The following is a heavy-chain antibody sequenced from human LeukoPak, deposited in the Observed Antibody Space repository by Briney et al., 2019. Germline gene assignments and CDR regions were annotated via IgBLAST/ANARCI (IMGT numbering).Heavy chain of an antibody. Sequence: ASVKVSCKASSYSFSNYGITWVRQAPGQGLEWMGWITPYNGHTNYAQNLQGRVTMTTDTSTSTAYMELRSLRSDDTAVYYCARELYGRFEYWGQGTLVTVSS. V-gene: IGHV1-18*01. CDR3: ARELYGRFEY. CDR2: ITPYNGHT. J-gene: IGHJ4*02. D-gene: IGHD2-2*02. CDR1: SYSFSNYG.